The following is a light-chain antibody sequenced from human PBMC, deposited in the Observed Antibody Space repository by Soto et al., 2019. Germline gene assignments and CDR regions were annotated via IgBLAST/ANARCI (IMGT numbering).Light chain of an antibody. J-gene: IGLJ1*01. CDR2: SHN. Sequence: QSVLTQPPSASGTPGQRVTISCSGSSSNIGSNTVNWYQQLPGTAPKLLIYSHNQRPSGVPDRFSVSKSGTSASLAISGLLSEDEADYYCATWDDSLDGYVFGTGTKVTVL. CDR1: SSNIGSNT. V-gene: IGLV1-44*01. CDR3: ATWDDSLDGYV.